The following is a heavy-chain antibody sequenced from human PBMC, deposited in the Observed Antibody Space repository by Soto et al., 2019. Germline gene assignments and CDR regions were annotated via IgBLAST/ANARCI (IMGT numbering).Heavy chain of an antibody. V-gene: IGHV5-51*01. CDR3: AKASSWYHYHNMDV. CDR1: GCSFTSYW. D-gene: IGHD2-15*01. Sequence: PGESLTISWKGSGCSFTSYWIGWVRQMPGKGLEWMGIIYPGDSDTRYSPSFQGQVTISADKSISTAYLQWSSLKASDTAMYYCAKASSWYHYHNMDVWGRGTAVTVSS. CDR2: IYPGDSDT. J-gene: IGHJ6*03.